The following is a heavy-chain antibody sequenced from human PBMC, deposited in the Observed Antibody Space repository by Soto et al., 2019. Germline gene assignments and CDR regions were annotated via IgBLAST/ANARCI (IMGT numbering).Heavy chain of an antibody. D-gene: IGHD2-2*01. CDR2: IIPIFGTA. CDR1: GGTFSSYA. Sequence: QVQLVQSGAEVKKPGSSVKVSCKASGGTFSSYAISWVRQAPGQGLEWMGGIIPIFGTANYAQKFQGRVTITADESTSTAYMELSSLRSEYTAVYYCARARYCSSTSCYANFDYWGQGTLVTVSS. J-gene: IGHJ4*02. CDR3: ARARYCSSTSCYANFDY. V-gene: IGHV1-69*01.